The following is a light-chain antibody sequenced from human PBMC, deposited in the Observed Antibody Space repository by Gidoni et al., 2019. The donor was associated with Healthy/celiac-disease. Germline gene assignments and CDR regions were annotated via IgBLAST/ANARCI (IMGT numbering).Light chain of an antibody. V-gene: IGKV1-5*01. CDR1: QSISSW. J-gene: IGKJ1*01. CDR3: QHLWT. Sequence: DIQMTQSPSTLSASVGDRVTITCRASQSISSWLAWYQQKPGKAPKLLIYDASSLESGVPSRFSGSGSGTEFTLTISSLQPDDFATYYCQHLWTFGQGTKVEIK. CDR2: DAS.